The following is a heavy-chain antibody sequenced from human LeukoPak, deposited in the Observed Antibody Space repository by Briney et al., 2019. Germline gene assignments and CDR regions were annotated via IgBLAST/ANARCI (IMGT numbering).Heavy chain of an antibody. J-gene: IGHJ5*01. CDR3: ARGLNWNDWFDP. D-gene: IGHD1-20*01. CDR1: AGSISSGGYN. Sequence: SETLSLTCTVSAGSISSGGYNWSWIRRHPGKSLEWIGYICYSGCTYYIPSLKRRVTISVATSKNQLSLRLSSVTAAETYGDYCARGLNWNDWFDPWGQRTLVTVSS. CDR2: ICYSGCT. V-gene: IGHV4-31*03.